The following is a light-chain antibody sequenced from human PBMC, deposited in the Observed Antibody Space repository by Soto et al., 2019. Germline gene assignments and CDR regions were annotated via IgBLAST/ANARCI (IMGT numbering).Light chain of an antibody. Sequence: SYELTQPPSVSVSPGQTASITCSGDKLGDKYTWWYQQKSGQSPVLVIYQDMKRPSGIPERFSGSNSGNTATLTISGTQAMDEADYYCQAWDSGVVFGGGTKLTVL. J-gene: IGLJ2*01. V-gene: IGLV3-1*01. CDR3: QAWDSGVV. CDR2: QDM. CDR1: KLGDKY.